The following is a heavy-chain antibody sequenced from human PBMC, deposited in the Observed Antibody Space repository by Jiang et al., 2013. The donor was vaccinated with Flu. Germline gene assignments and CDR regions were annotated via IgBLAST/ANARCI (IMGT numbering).Heavy chain of an antibody. V-gene: IGHV4-34*01. CDR1: GGSFSGYY. J-gene: IGHJ4*02. Sequence: LLKPSETLSLTCAVYGGSFSGYYWSWIRQPPGKGLEWIGEINHSGSTNYNPSLKSRVTISVDTSKNQFSLKLSSVTAADTAVYYCARDSSGYLAYYFDYWGQGTLVTVSS. D-gene: IGHD5-12*01. CDR3: ARDSSGYLAYYFDY. CDR2: INHSGST.